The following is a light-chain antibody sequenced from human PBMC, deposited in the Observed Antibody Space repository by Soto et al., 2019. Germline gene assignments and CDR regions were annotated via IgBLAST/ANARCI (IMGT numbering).Light chain of an antibody. Sequence: QSALTQPPSASGSAGLSVTISCTGSSSDVGGYNYVSWYQQHPGKAPKLLIYEVSKRPSGVPDRFSGSKSGNTASLTVSGLQAEDEADYYCSSYAGSNNLYVFGTGTKLTV. CDR1: SSDVGGYNY. CDR3: SSYAGSNNLYV. CDR2: EVS. J-gene: IGLJ1*01. V-gene: IGLV2-8*01.